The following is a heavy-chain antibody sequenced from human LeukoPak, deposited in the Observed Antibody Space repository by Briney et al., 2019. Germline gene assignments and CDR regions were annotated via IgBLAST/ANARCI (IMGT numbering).Heavy chain of an antibody. CDR3: ARAALVATTFSVDY. V-gene: IGHV2-5*01. Sequence: SGPTLGNPTQTLTLTCTFSAISLSTRGVAVGWIRQPPGKALEWPALIYWNDDKRYSPSLKSRLTITMDTSKNKVVLTLTNIDPVDTATYYCARAALVATTFSVDYWGQGTLVTVSS. D-gene: IGHD5-12*01. CDR2: IYWNDDK. CDR1: AISLSTRGVA. J-gene: IGHJ4*02.